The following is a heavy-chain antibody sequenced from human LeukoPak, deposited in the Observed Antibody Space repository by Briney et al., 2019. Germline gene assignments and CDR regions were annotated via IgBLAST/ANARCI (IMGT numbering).Heavy chain of an antibody. CDR2: IYYSGST. Sequence: SETLSLTCTVSGGSISSYYWSWIRQPPGKGLEWIGYIYYSGSTNYNPSLKSRVTISVDTSKNQFSLKLNSVTTADTAVYYCATDGMVRGPDAWFDSWGQGTLVTVSS. CDR1: GGSISSYY. J-gene: IGHJ5*01. D-gene: IGHD3-10*01. CDR3: ATDGMVRGPDAWFDS. V-gene: IGHV4-59*12.